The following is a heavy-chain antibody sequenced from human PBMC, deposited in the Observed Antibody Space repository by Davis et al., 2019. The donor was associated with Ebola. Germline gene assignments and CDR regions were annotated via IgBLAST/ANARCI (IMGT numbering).Heavy chain of an antibody. V-gene: IGHV3-49*03. CDR3: ARDQEYSSY. CDR2: IRSKAYGGTT. Sequence: GESLKISCTASGFTFGDYAMSWFRQAPGKGLEWVGFIRSKAYGGTTEYAASVKGRFTISRDDSKSIAYLQMNSLRAEDTAVYYCARDQEYSSYWGQGTLVTVSS. D-gene: IGHD6-6*01. J-gene: IGHJ4*02. CDR1: GFTFGDYA.